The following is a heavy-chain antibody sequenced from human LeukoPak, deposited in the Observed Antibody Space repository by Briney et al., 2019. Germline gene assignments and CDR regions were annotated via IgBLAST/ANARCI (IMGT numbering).Heavy chain of an antibody. Sequence: GGSLRLSCAASGFTFSDYYMSWIRQAPGKGLEWVSYISSSGSTIYYADSVKGRFTISRDNAKNSLYLQMNSLRAEDTAVYYCARESPYLGYCSSTSCYEGFDYWGQGTPVTVSS. CDR2: ISSSGSTI. J-gene: IGHJ4*02. V-gene: IGHV3-11*01. D-gene: IGHD2-2*01. CDR1: GFTFSDYY. CDR3: ARESPYLGYCSSTSCYEGFDY.